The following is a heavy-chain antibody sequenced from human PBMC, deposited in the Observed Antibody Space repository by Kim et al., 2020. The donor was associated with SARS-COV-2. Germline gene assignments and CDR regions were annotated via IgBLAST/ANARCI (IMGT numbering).Heavy chain of an antibody. J-gene: IGHJ4*02. CDR3: TTEFHDYYDSSGYYYGN. D-gene: IGHD3-22*01. Sequence: GKGRLTISRDDSKNTLYLQMNSLKTEDTAVYYCTTEFHDYYDSSGYYYGNWGQGTLVTVSS. V-gene: IGHV3-15*01.